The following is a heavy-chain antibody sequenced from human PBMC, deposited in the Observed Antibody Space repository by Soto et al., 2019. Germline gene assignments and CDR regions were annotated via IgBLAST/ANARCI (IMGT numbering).Heavy chain of an antibody. D-gene: IGHD3-3*01. Sequence: PSQTLSLTCAISGDSXSSNSAASHWSRHSPSGGRDWLGRTYERSKWYNSYAVSVISRITINPDSSKNQFSLQLNSVTPEDTAVYYCARDPTIFGAEAYYYYGMDVWGQGTTVTVSS. CDR2: TYERSKWYN. CDR3: ARDPTIFGAEAYYYYGMDV. CDR1: GDSXSSNSAA. V-gene: IGHV6-1*01. J-gene: IGHJ6*02.